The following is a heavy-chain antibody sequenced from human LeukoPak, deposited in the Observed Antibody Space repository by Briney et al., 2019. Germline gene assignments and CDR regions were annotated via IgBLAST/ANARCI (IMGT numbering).Heavy chain of an antibody. CDR3: ARDFGGETDY. CDR2: IKPVGTEK. J-gene: IGHJ4*02. V-gene: IGHV3-7*01. D-gene: IGHD2-21*01. Sequence: GGSLRLSCAASGFVFSNYWMSWVRQAPGKGLEWVANIKPVGTEKYYVDSLKGRFTISRDNAKNSLFLQMNSLRAEDTAVYYCARDFGGETDYWGQGTLVTVSS. CDR1: GFVFSNYW.